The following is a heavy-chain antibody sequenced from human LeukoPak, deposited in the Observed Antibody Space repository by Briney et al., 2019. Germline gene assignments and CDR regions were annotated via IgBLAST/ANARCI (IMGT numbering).Heavy chain of an antibody. Sequence: PGGSLRLSCAASGFTFSKYAMTWVRQAPGKGLEWVSGISVSGGSTNYADSVKGRFTISRDNSKNTLYLQMNSLRAEDTAVYYCAKSNYFDSGGYYFFDYWGQGTLATVSS. D-gene: IGHD3-22*01. J-gene: IGHJ4*02. CDR2: ISVSGGST. CDR3: AKSNYFDSGGYYFFDY. CDR1: GFTFSKYA. V-gene: IGHV3-23*01.